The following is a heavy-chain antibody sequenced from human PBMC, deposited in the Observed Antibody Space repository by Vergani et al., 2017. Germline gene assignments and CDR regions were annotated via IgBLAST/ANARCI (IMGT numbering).Heavy chain of an antibody. CDR2: INPSGGST. Sequence: QVQLVQSGAEVKKPGSSVKVSCKASGYTFTSYYMHWVRQAPGQGLGWMGIINPSGGSTSYAQKFQGRVTITRDTSTSTVYMALSSLRSEDTAVYYCARGPSGCSGGSCYGSVDDWGQGTLVTVSS. D-gene: IGHD2-15*01. V-gene: IGHV1-46*01. J-gene: IGHJ4*02. CDR1: GYTFTSYY. CDR3: ARGPSGCSGGSCYGSVDD.